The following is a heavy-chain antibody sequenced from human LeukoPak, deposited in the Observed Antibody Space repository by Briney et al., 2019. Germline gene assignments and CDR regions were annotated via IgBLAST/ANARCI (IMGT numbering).Heavy chain of an antibody. CDR3: ARYCSMRCPEYYFDY. V-gene: IGHV3-21*06. CDR1: GLSFSSYT. CDR2: ISSTSGYI. J-gene: IGHJ4*02. D-gene: IGHD2-2*01. Sequence: GGSLRLSCAPSGLSFSSYTIHWVRQAPGKGLEWVSSISSTSGYIHYADSVKGRFTISRDNAKNLLYLQMNSLRAEDTAVYYCARYCSMRCPEYYFDYWGQGTLVTVSS.